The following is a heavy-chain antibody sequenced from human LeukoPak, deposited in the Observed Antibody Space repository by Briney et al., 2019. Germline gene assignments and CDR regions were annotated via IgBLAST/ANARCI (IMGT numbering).Heavy chain of an antibody. CDR2: IKQDGSEK. D-gene: IGHD5-24*01. V-gene: IGHV3-7*01. CDR1: GFTFSSYE. CDR3: ARDGYNTFDY. Sequence: GGSLRLSCAASGFTFSSYEMNWVRQAPGKGLEWVANIKQDGSEKYYVDSVKGRFTISRDNAKNSLYLQMNSLRAEDTAVYYCARDGYNTFDYWGQGTLVTVSS. J-gene: IGHJ4*02.